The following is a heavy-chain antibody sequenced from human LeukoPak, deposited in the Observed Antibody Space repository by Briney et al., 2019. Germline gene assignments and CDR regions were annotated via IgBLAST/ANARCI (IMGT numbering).Heavy chain of an antibody. CDR2: ISSSSSTI. D-gene: IGHD1-1*01. CDR1: GFTFSSNS. CDR3: ARGGRLEPVDY. Sequence: GGSLRLSCAASGFTFSSNSMNWVRQAPGKGLEWVSYISSSSSTIYYADSVKGRFTISRDNAKNSLYLQMNSLRAEDTAVYYCARGGRLEPVDYWGQGTLVTVSS. V-gene: IGHV3-48*01. J-gene: IGHJ4*02.